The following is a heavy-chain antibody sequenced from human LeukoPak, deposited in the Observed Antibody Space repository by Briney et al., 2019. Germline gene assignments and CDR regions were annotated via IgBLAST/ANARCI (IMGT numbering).Heavy chain of an antibody. CDR3: AGLMSSGYSAYYYYYMDV. Sequence: SETLSLTCTVSGGSISSSSYYWGWIRQPAGKGLEWIGRIYTSGSTNYNPSLKSRVTMSVDTSKNQFSLKLSSVTAADTAVYYCAGLMSSGYSAYYYYYMDVWGKGTTVTVSS. D-gene: IGHD3-22*01. J-gene: IGHJ6*03. V-gene: IGHV4-61*02. CDR1: GGSISSSSYY. CDR2: IYTSGST.